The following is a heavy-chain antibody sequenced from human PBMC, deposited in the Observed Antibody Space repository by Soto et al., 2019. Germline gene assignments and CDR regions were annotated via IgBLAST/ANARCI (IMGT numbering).Heavy chain of an antibody. CDR3: AKESLPEHYGDTLFDY. CDR1: GFSFSNCA. D-gene: IGHD4-17*01. Sequence: EVQLLESGGGLVQPGGSLRLSCEASGFSFSNCALSWVRQSPGKGLEWVSTFSAGGRAYYADSVKGRFTIAKDTSKNTLHLQASSLRAEDTAVYYCAKESLPEHYGDTLFDYWGQGTRVTVSS. CDR2: FSAGGRA. V-gene: IGHV3-23*01. J-gene: IGHJ4*02.